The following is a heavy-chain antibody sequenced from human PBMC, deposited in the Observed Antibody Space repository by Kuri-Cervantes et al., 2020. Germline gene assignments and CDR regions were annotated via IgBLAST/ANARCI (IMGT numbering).Heavy chain of an antibody. Sequence: GGSLRLSCAASGFTFSSYAMHWVRQAPGKGLEWVAVISYDGSNKYYADSVKGRFTISRDNAKNSLYLQMNSLRAEDTAVYYCASQYLTHYYGSGSYADYWGQGTLVTVSS. CDR3: ASQYLTHYYGSGSYADY. CDR2: ISYDGSNK. D-gene: IGHD3-10*01. V-gene: IGHV3-30-3*01. J-gene: IGHJ4*02. CDR1: GFTFSSYA.